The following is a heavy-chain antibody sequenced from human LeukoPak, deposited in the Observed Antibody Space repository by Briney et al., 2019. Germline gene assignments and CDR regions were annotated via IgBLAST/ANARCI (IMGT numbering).Heavy chain of an antibody. CDR2: IYYSGST. V-gene: IGHV4-59*01. CDR3: ARVGTSWGTYNWFDP. CDR1: GGSISSYY. D-gene: IGHD2-2*01. Sequence: SETLSLTCTVSGGSISSYYWSWIRQPPGKGLEWIGYIYYSGSTNYNPSLKSRVTISVDTSKNQFSLKLSPVTAADTAVYYCARVGTSWGTYNWFDPWGQGTLVTVSS. J-gene: IGHJ5*02.